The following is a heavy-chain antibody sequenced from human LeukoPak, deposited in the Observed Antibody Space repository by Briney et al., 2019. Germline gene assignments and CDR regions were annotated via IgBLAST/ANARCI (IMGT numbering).Heavy chain of an antibody. Sequence: GGSLRLSCAASGFTFSSYSMNWVRQAPGKGLEWVSSIGSSSSYIYYADSVKGRFTISRDNAKNSLYLQINTLRTEDTAVYYCAKAQQQLVPFDYWGQGTLVTVSS. CDR3: AKAQQQLVPFDY. CDR2: IGSSSSYI. CDR1: GFTFSSYS. J-gene: IGHJ4*02. V-gene: IGHV3-21*01. D-gene: IGHD6-13*01.